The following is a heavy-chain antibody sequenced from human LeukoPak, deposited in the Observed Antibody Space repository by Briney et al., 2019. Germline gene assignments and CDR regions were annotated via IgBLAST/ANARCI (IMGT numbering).Heavy chain of an antibody. V-gene: IGHV3-15*01. D-gene: IGHD3-22*01. CDR2: IKSKTDGGTT. Sequence: GRSLRPSCAASAFTFSNAWMRWVRQAPGKGLEWVGRIKSKTDGGTTDYAAPVKGRFTISRDDSKNTLYLQMNSLKTEDTAVYYCAGSGYSFDYWGQGTLVTVSS. CDR3: AGSGYSFDY. J-gene: IGHJ4*02. CDR1: AFTFSNAW.